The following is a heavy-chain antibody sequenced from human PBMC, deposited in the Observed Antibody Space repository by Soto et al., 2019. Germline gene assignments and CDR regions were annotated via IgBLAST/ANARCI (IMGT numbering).Heavy chain of an antibody. D-gene: IGHD2-2*02. CDR1: GGTFSSYA. CDR3: EIDGRYCSSTGCYTNWFDP. J-gene: IGHJ5*02. CDR2: IIPIFGTA. Sequence: QVQLVQSGAEVKKPGSSVKVSCKASGGTFSSYAISWVRQAPGQGLEWMGGIIPIFGTANYAQKFQGRVTITADESTSTAYMELSSLRSEDTAVYYCEIDGRYCSSTGCYTNWFDPWGQGTLVTVSS. V-gene: IGHV1-69*01.